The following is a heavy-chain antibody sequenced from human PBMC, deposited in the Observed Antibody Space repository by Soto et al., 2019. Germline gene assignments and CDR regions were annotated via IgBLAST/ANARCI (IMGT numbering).Heavy chain of an antibody. CDR1: GYTFTTYG. CDR3: TRGWFGGFVYYFDY. D-gene: IGHD3-10*01. V-gene: IGHV1-18*01. J-gene: IGHJ4*02. CDR2: ISPYNGNT. Sequence: QVQLVQSGAEVKKPGASVKVSCKTSGYTFTTYGISWVRQAPGQGLEWMGWISPYNGNTKYAQKLQGRVTMTADTSTSPAYMALRSLTSDDPAVYYCTRGWFGGFVYYFDYWGKGTLVTVSS.